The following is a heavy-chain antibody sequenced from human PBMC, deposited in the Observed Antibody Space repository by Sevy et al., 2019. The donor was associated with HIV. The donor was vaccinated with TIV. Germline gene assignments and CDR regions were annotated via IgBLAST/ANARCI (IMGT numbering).Heavy chain of an antibody. D-gene: IGHD2-15*01. CDR3: ARSPGWWALDY. CDR1: GFTFSSYA. J-gene: IGHJ4*02. V-gene: IGHV3-23*01. CDR2: ISDSGGST. Sequence: GGSLRLSCAASGFTFSSYAMGWVRQAPGKGLEFVSAISDSGGSTFYADSMKGRFTISRDNSKDTLYLQMNSLRAGDTAVYFCARSPGWWALDYWRQGTLVTVSS.